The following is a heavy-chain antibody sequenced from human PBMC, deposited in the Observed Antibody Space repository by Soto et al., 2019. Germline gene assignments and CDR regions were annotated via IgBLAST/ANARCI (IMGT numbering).Heavy chain of an antibody. CDR1: NGSISSTHW. CDR3: AQFTEGSDGKTDYCYLDS. D-gene: IGHD4-17*01. V-gene: IGHV4-4*02. CDR2: TYQSGTT. J-gene: IGHJ4*02. Sequence: QVQMQESGPGLVRPSTTLSLSCSVSNGSISSTHWWSWLRQSPGKGLEGIGQTYQSGTTHYNPSLRQPVTISVVKSNNQFSLELTSVSASYTALYYGAQFTEGSDGKTDYCYLDSWGQGTLVTV.